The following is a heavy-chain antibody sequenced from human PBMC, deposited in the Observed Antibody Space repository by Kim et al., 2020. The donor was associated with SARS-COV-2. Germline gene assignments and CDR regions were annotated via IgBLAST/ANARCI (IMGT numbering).Heavy chain of an antibody. CDR2: IIPIFGTA. CDR3: ASKGYCSGGSCYSGAFDI. D-gene: IGHD2-15*01. V-gene: IGHV1-69*13. Sequence: SVKVSCKASGGTFSSYAISWVRQAPGQGLEWMGGIIPIFGTANYAQKFQGRVTITADESTSTAYMELSSLRSEDTAVYYCASKGYCSGGSCYSGAFDIWGQGTMVTVSS. J-gene: IGHJ3*02. CDR1: GGTFSSYA.